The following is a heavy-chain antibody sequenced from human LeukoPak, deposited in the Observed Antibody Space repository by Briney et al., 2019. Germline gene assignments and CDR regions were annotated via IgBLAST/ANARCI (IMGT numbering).Heavy chain of an antibody. D-gene: IGHD2-15*01. CDR2: IYYSGST. V-gene: IGHV4-39*01. CDR1: GGSLSSSSYY. Sequence: SETLSLTCTVSGGSLSSSSYYWGWIRQPPGKGLEWIGSIYYSGSTYYNPSLKSRVTISVDTSKNQFSLKLSSVTAADTAVYFCAQDIPIEQVPGLGPGYWGRGTLVTVSS. CDR3: AQDIPIEQVPGLGPGY. J-gene: IGHJ4*02.